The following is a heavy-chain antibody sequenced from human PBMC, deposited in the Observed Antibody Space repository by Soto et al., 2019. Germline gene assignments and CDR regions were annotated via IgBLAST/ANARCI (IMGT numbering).Heavy chain of an antibody. CDR2: IYYSGST. CDR3: ARVWRGVDPYYSYGMDV. J-gene: IGHJ6*02. Sequence: QVQLQESGPGLVKPSQTLSLTCTVSGGSISSGGYYWSWIRQHPGKGLEWIGYIYYSGSTYYNPSLKSRMTLTVDTSKNQFSLKLSSVTAADTAVYYCARVWRGVDPYYSYGMDVWGQGTTVTVSS. V-gene: IGHV4-31*03. CDR1: GGSISSGGYY. D-gene: IGHD3-10*01.